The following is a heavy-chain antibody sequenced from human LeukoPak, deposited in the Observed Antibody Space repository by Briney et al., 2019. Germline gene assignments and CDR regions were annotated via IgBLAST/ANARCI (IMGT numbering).Heavy chain of an antibody. CDR3: ARGRVSSSTWYSTYYYYFYMDV. Sequence: SQTLSLTCSVSDDSITMYYWTWIRQPPGKGLEWIGYADHTGSTNFNPSLNGRVSISRDTTKNLFSLRLRSVTAADTAVYFCARGRVSSSTWYSTYYYYFYMDVWGKGTTVTVSS. CDR1: DDSITMYY. CDR2: ADHTGST. D-gene: IGHD1-1*01. J-gene: IGHJ6*03. V-gene: IGHV4-59*01.